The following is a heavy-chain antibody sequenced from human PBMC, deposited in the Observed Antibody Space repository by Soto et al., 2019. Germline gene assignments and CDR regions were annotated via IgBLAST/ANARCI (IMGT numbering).Heavy chain of an antibody. D-gene: IGHD3-10*01. J-gene: IGHJ4*02. CDR3: ARHSAIPGRGFDC. CDR2: IQYSGGA. Sequence: PSETLSLTCTVSGASISSDRWSWVRQPPGKGLEWIASIQYSGGAKYTPSLRSRVTISLDTPKNQLSLKLNSVTAADTAVYYCARHSAIPGRGFDCWGQGTLVTVSS. V-gene: IGHV4-59*08. CDR1: GASISSDR.